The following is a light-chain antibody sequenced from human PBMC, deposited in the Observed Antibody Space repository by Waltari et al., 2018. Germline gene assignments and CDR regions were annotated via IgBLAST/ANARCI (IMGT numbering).Light chain of an antibody. CDR1: QSVNKY. CDR3: QQSDSIPYT. V-gene: IGKV1-39*01. CDR2: AVS. J-gene: IGKJ2*01. Sequence: DIQMTQSPSSLSASVGDRVTITCRASQSVNKYLNSYQQKPGKAPSLLVAAVSSLQSGVPSRFSGSGSGTDFTLTISSLQPEDFATYYCQQSDSIPYTFGQGTNLEIK.